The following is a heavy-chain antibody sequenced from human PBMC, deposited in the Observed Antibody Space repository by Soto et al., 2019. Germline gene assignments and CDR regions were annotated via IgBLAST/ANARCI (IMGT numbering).Heavy chain of an antibody. CDR2: ISAYNGNT. CDR1: GYTFTSYG. J-gene: IGHJ4*02. D-gene: IGHD3-22*01. Sequence: QVQLVQSGAEVKKPGASVKVSCKASGYTFTSYGISWVRQAPGQGLEWMGWISAYNGNTNYAQKLQGRVTMTTDTSTSQADMELRSLRADDTAVYYCARGVITWVGGVHVDYWGQGTLVTVSS. CDR3: ARGVITWVGGVHVDY. V-gene: IGHV1-18*01.